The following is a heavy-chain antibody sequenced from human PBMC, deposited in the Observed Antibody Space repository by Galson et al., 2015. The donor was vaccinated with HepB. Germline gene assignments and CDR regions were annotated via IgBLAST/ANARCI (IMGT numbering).Heavy chain of an antibody. CDR2: FDPEDGET. CDR1: GYTLTELS. V-gene: IGHV1-24*01. J-gene: IGHJ4*02. CDR3: ATDFSSSSWYVLDY. Sequence: SVKVSCKVSGYTLTELSMHWVRQAPGKGLEWMGGFDPEDGETIYAQKFQGRVTMTEDTSTDTAYMELSSLRSEDTAVYYCATDFSSSSWYVLDYWGQGTLVTVSS. D-gene: IGHD6-13*01.